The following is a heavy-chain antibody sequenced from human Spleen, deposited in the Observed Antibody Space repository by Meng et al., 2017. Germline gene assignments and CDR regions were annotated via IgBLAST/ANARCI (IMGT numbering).Heavy chain of an antibody. Sequence: SETLSLTCAVSGYSISCGYYWGWIRQPPGKGLEWIGSIYHSGSTYYNPSLKSRFTISVDTSKNQFSLKLSSVTAADTAVYYCARGYYDILTGYYPLDYWGQGTLVTVSS. CDR1: GYSISCGYY. D-gene: IGHD3-9*01. V-gene: IGHV4-38-2*01. CDR2: IYHSGST. CDR3: ARGYYDILTGYYPLDY. J-gene: IGHJ4*02.